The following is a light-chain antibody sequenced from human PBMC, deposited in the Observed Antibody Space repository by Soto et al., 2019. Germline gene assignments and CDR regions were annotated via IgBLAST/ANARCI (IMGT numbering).Light chain of an antibody. V-gene: IGLV1-51*01. CDR1: SSNIGTNF. CDR3: GSWDTSLNLCYG. J-gene: IGLJ1*01. Sequence: QSVLTQPPAVSAAPGQNVTISCSGTSSNIGTNFVSWYQHLPGTAPKILIYDNVKRPSGIPDRFSGFKSGASATLGITGLQTGDEADYYCGSWDTSLNLCYGFGTGTKVTVL. CDR2: DNV.